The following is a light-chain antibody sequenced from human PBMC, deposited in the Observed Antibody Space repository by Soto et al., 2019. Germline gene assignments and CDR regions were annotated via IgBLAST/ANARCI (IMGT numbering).Light chain of an antibody. Sequence: QSALTQPTSVSGSPGQSVTISCTGTSSDVGSYNRVSWYQQPPGTAPKLMIYEVRNRPSGVPDRFSGSKSGNTASLTISGLQAEDEADYYCSSYTSTSTDVFGTVTQLTVL. CDR3: SSYTSTSTDV. V-gene: IGLV2-18*02. CDR1: SSDVGSYNR. J-gene: IGLJ1*01. CDR2: EVR.